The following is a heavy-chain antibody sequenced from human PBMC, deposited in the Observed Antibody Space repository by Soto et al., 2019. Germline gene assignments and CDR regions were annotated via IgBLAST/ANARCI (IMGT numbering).Heavy chain of an antibody. J-gene: IGHJ3*02. V-gene: IGHV4-59*01. Sequence: SETLSLTCTVSGGSISSYYWIWIRQPPGKGLEWIGYIYYSGSTNYNPSLKSRVTISVDTSKNQFSLKLSSVTAADTAVYYCARDGPDAFDIWGQGTMVTVSS. CDR3: ARDGPDAFDI. CDR1: GGSISSYY. CDR2: IYYSGST.